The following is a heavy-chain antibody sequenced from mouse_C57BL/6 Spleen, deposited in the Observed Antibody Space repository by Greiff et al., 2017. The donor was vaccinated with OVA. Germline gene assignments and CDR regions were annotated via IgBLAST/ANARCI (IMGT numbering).Heavy chain of an antibody. CDR3: ARYDYDVSFAY. V-gene: IGHV1-82*01. CDR1: GYAFSSSW. Sequence: QVQLQQSGPELVKPGASVKISCKASGYAFSSSWMNWVKQRPGKGLEWIGRIYPGDGATNTNGKFKGKATLTADKSSSTAYMQLSSLTSEDSAVYFCARYDYDVSFAYWGQGTLVTVSA. J-gene: IGHJ3*01. D-gene: IGHD2-4*01. CDR2: IYPGDGAT.